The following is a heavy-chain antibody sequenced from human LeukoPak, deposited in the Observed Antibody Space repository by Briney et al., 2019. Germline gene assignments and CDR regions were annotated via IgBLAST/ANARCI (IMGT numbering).Heavy chain of an antibody. Sequence: QPGASLRLSCAASGFTFSSYAMSWVRQAPGKGLEWVSAISGSGGSTYYADSVKGRFTISRDNSKNTLYLQMNSLRAEDTAVYYCAKASSKEAGTAIGYWGQGTLVTVSS. CDR1: GFTFSSYA. J-gene: IGHJ4*02. CDR2: ISGSGGST. V-gene: IGHV3-23*01. D-gene: IGHD6-19*01. CDR3: AKASSKEAGTAIGY.